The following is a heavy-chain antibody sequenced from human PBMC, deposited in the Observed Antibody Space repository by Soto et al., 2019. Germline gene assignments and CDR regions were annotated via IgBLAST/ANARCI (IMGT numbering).Heavy chain of an antibody. Sequence: EVQLVESGGGLVQPGGSLRLSCAASGFTFSSYWMSWVRQAPGKGLEWVANIKQDGSEKYYVDSVKGRFTISRDNAKNSLYLQMNSLRAEDTAVYYCARDRVVVVPAAPTYYYYYGMDVWGQGTTVTVSS. CDR2: IKQDGSEK. J-gene: IGHJ6*02. D-gene: IGHD2-2*01. CDR3: ARDRVVVVPAAPTYYYYYGMDV. CDR1: GFTFSSYW. V-gene: IGHV3-7*05.